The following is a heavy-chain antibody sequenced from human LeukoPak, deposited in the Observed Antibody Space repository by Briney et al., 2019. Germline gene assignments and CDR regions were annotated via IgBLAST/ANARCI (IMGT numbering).Heavy chain of an antibody. CDR1: GYTFTGYY. J-gene: IGHJ5*02. Sequence: ASVKFSCKASGYTFTGYYMHWVRQAPGQGLEWMGWINPNSGGTNYAQKFQGRVTMTRDTSISTAYMELSRLRSDDTAVYYCARATTTTAMPFDPWGQGTLVTVSS. V-gene: IGHV1-2*02. CDR2: INPNSGGT. D-gene: IGHD5-18*01. CDR3: ARATTTTAMPFDP.